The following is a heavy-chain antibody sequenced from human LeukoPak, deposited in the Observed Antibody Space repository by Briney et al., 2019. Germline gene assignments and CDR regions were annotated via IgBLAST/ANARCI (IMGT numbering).Heavy chain of an antibody. J-gene: IGHJ3*02. CDR3: AGEDTAMVTSAFDI. D-gene: IGHD5-18*01. CDR1: GGSISSYY. Sequence: KPSETLSLTCTVSGGSISSYYWSWIRQPPGKGLEWIGYIYYSGSTNYNPSLKSRVTISADTSKNQFSLKLSSVTAGDTAVYNCAGEDTAMVTSAFDIWGQGTMVTVSS. V-gene: IGHV4-59*01. CDR2: IYYSGST.